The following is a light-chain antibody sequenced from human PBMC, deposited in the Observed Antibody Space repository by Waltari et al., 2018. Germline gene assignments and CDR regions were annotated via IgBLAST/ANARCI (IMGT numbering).Light chain of an antibody. J-gene: IGKJ5*01. Sequence: DIVMTQSPLSLPVPPGEPASISCRLIQSLLHSNGYNYLDWYLQKPGQSPQLLIYLGSNRASGVPDRFSGSGSGTDFTLKISRVEAEDVGVYYCMQALQTPITFGQGTRLEIK. CDR3: MQALQTPIT. CDR1: QSLLHSNGYNY. CDR2: LGS. V-gene: IGKV2-28*01.